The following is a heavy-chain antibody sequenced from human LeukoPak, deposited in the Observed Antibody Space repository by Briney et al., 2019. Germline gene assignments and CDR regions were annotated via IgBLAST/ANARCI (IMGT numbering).Heavy chain of an antibody. D-gene: IGHD3-3*01. Sequence: GGSLRLSCAASVFTFSSYWMHGVRQAPGKGLVWVSRINSDGCSTSYADSVKGRFTISRDNAKNTLYLQINSLRAEDTAVYYCARGGNIDFWSGQLIDYWGQGTLVSVSS. J-gene: IGHJ4*02. CDR2: INSDGCST. V-gene: IGHV3-74*01. CDR1: VFTFSSYW. CDR3: ARGGNIDFWSGQLIDY.